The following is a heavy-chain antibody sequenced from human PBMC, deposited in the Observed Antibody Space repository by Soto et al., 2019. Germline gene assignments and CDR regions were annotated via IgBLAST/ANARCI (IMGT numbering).Heavy chain of an antibody. CDR3: ARDKGNPYDFWSGYYASDYYYMDV. Sequence: SETLSLTCTVSGGSISSGGYYWSWIRQHPGKGLEWIGYIYYSGSTYYNPSLKSRVTISVDTSKNQFSLKLSSVTAADTAVYYCARDKGNPYDFWSGYYASDYYYMDVWGKGTTVTVSS. D-gene: IGHD3-3*01. J-gene: IGHJ6*03. CDR1: GGSISSGGYY. CDR2: IYYSGST. V-gene: IGHV4-31*03.